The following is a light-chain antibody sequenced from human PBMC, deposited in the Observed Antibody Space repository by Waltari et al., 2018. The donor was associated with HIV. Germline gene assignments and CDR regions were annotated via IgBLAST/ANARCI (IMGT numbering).Light chain of an antibody. J-gene: IGLJ2*01. CDR2: DVS. CDR3: CSYAGSYTLVV. Sequence: QSALTQPRSVSGSPGQSVTISCTGTSSDVGGYNYVSWYQQHPGKAPKLMIYDVSKRPAGFPDRFACSKSGNTASLTSSGLQAEDEADYYCCSYAGSYTLVVFGGGTKLTVL. CDR1: SSDVGGYNY. V-gene: IGLV2-11*01.